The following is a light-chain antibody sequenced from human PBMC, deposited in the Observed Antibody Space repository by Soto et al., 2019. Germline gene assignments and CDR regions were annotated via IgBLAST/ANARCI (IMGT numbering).Light chain of an antibody. CDR3: QHYYTPPFT. V-gene: IGKV4-1*01. Sequence: DIVMTQSPDSLAVSLGERATINCKSSQSVLSSSNNKNSLAWYQQKPGQPPKLLIYWASTRESGVPDRFSGSGSGTDFTLTISSLQAEDVAVYYCQHYYTPPFTFGPGTKVEIK. J-gene: IGKJ3*01. CDR1: QSVLSSSNNKNS. CDR2: WAS.